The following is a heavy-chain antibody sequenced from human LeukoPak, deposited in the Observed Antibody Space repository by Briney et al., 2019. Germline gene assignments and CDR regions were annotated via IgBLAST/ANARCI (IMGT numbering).Heavy chain of an antibody. J-gene: IGHJ4*02. CDR1: GGSFSGYY. CDR2: INHSGST. CDR3: ARGKRNYYDSSGWNSYYYFDY. V-gene: IGHV4-34*01. Sequence: SETLSLTCAVYGGSFSGYYWSWIRQPPGKGLEWIGEINHSGSTNYNPSLKSRVTISVDTSKNQFSLKLSSVTAADTAVYYCARGKRNYYDSSGWNSYYYFDYWGQGTLVTVSS. D-gene: IGHD3-22*01.